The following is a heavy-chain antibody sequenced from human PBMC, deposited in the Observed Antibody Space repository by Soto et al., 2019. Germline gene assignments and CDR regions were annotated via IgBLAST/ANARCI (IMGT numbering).Heavy chain of an antibody. Sequence: SETLSLTCAVYGGSFSGYYWSWIRQPPGKGLEWIGEINHSGSTNYNPSLKSRVTISVDTSKNQFSLKLSSVTAADTAVYYCARERRDYVWGSYRSPRPAPFDYWGQGTLVTVS. CDR2: INHSGST. J-gene: IGHJ4*02. V-gene: IGHV4-34*01. CDR3: ARERRDYVWGSYRSPRPAPFDY. CDR1: GGSFSGYY. D-gene: IGHD3-16*02.